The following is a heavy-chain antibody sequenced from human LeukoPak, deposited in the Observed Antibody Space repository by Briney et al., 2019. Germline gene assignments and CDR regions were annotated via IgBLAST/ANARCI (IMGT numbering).Heavy chain of an antibody. CDR1: GDSLYSGGYY. Sequence: PSETLSLTCTVPGDSLYSGGYYWSWIRQHPGKGLEWIGYILYNGRSSYNPSLKSRLTMSVDTSKNQFSLKLSSVTAADTAVYYCARVSSKERGPGGDWFDPWGQGTLVTVSS. D-gene: IGHD3-16*01. CDR3: ARVSSKERGPGGDWFDP. V-gene: IGHV4-30-4*08. J-gene: IGHJ5*02. CDR2: ILYNGRS.